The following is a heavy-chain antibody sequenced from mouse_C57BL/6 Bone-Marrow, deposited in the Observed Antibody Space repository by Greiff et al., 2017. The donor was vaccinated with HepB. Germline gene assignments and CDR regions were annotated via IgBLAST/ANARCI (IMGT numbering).Heavy chain of an antibody. CDR3: ARHHSNYGFAY. D-gene: IGHD2-5*01. CDR1: GFTFSDYY. Sequence: EVKLVESGGGLVQPGGSLKLSCAASGFTFSDYYMYWVRQTPEKRLEWVAYISNGGGSTYYPDTVKGRFTISRDNAKNTLYLQMSRLKSEETAMYYCARHHSNYGFAYGGQGTLVTVSA. J-gene: IGHJ3*01. V-gene: IGHV5-12*01. CDR2: ISNGGGST.